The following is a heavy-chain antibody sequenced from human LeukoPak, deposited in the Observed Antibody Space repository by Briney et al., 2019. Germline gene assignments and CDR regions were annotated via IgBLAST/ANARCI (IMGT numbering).Heavy chain of an antibody. D-gene: IGHD1-1*01. Sequence: GGSLRLSCAASGFTFSSYSMNWVRQAPGKGLEWVSVIYSGGSTYYADSVKGRFTISRDNSKNTLYLQMNSLRAEDTAVYYCARGLEAFDYWGQGTLVTVSS. V-gene: IGHV3-53*01. CDR1: GFTFSSYS. CDR3: ARGLEAFDY. CDR2: IYSGGST. J-gene: IGHJ4*02.